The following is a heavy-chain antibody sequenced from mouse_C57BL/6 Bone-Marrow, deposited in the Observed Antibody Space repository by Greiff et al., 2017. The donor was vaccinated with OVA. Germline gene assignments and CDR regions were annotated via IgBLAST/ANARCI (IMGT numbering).Heavy chain of an antibody. J-gene: IGHJ4*01. CDR1: GYTFTSYW. CDR3: ARNSFYYDYEGYAMDY. Sequence: QVQLKQPGAELVKPGASVKLSCKASGYTFTSYWMHWVKQRPGQGLEWIGMIHPNSGSTNYNEKFKSKATLTVDKSSSTAYMQLSSLTSEDSAVYYCARNSFYYDYEGYAMDYWGQGTSVTVSS. V-gene: IGHV1-64*01. D-gene: IGHD2-4*01. CDR2: IHPNSGST.